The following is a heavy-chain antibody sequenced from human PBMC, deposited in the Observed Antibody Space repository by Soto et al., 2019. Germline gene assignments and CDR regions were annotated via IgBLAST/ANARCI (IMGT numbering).Heavy chain of an antibody. J-gene: IGHJ4*02. CDR2: ISYDGSNK. V-gene: IGHV3-30*04. D-gene: IGHD5-18*01. CDR1: GFTFSSYA. CDR3: SRTVRRIQRWSYFDY. Sequence: GGSLRLSCAASGFTFSSYAMHWVRQAPGKGLEWVSVISYDGSNKYYADSVKGRFTISRENSKNTLYLQMNSLRAEDTAVYYCSRTVRRIQRWSYFDYWGQGTLVTVSS.